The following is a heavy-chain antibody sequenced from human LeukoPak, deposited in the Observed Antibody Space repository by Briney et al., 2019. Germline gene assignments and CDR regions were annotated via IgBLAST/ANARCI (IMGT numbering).Heavy chain of an antibody. Sequence: ASVKVSCKVSGYTLTELSMHWVRQAPGKGLEWMGGFDPEDGETIYAQKFQGRVTMTEDTSTDTAYMELSSLRSEDTAVYYCATDRGLKWEWELNIGRDAFDIWGQGTMVTVSS. CDR1: GYTLTELS. CDR3: ATDRGLKWEWELNIGRDAFDI. D-gene: IGHD1-26*01. J-gene: IGHJ3*02. V-gene: IGHV1-24*01. CDR2: FDPEDGET.